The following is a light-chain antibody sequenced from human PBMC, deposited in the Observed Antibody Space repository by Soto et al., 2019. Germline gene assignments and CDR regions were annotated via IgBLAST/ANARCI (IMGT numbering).Light chain of an antibody. CDR2: DVS. Sequence: QSALTQPRSVSGSPGQSVTISCTGSGSDIGTYNYVSWYQQHPGKAPKLMISDVSERPSGAPDRFSGSKSGNTASLTISGLKAEDEADYYCCAYAGTYTWVFGGGTKLTVL. J-gene: IGLJ3*02. CDR1: GSDIGTYNY. V-gene: IGLV2-11*01. CDR3: CAYAGTYTWV.